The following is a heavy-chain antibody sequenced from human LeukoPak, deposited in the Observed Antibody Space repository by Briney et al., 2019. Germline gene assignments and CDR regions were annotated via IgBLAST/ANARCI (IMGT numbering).Heavy chain of an antibody. CDR2: ISSSSSTI. Sequence: PGGSLRLSCAASGFTFSSYSMNWVRQAPGKGLEWVSYISSSSSTIYYADSVKGRFTISRDNSKNTLYLQMNSLRAEDTAVYYCANSYDFWSGPVDYWGQGTLVTVSS. V-gene: IGHV3-48*01. D-gene: IGHD3-3*01. CDR3: ANSYDFWSGPVDY. J-gene: IGHJ4*02. CDR1: GFTFSSYS.